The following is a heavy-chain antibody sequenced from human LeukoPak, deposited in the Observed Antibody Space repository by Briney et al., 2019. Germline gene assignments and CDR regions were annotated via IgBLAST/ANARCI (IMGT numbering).Heavy chain of an antibody. D-gene: IGHD3-9*01. Sequence: SETLSLTCTVSGGSISSYYWSWIRQPPGKGLEWIGYFYYSGSTNYNPSLKSRVTISVDTSKNQFSLKLSSVTAADTAVYYCARLTSYDILTGYNDAFDIWGQGTMVTVSS. CDR3: ARLTSYDILTGYNDAFDI. CDR1: GGSISSYY. J-gene: IGHJ3*02. V-gene: IGHV4-59*01. CDR2: FYYSGST.